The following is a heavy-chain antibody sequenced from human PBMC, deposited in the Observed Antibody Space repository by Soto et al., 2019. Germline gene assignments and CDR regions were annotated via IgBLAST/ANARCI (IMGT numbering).Heavy chain of an antibody. V-gene: IGHV6-1*01. J-gene: IGHJ6*02. CDR3: ARGSGAAPGDYGMDV. D-gene: IGHD6-13*01. CDR2: TYYRSKWYN. CDR1: GDSVARNTAA. Sequence: SQTLSLTCAISGDSVARNTAAWTWIRQSPSRGLEWLGRTYYRSKWYNDYAVSVKSRITINPDTSKNQFSLQLNSVPPEDTAVYYCARGSGAAPGDYGMDVWGQGTTVTVSS.